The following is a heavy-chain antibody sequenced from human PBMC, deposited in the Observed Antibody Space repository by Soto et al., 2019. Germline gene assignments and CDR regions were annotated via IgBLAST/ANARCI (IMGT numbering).Heavy chain of an antibody. Sequence: ASVKVSCKASGYTFTGYYMHWVRQAPGQGLEWMGWINPNSGGTNYAQKFQGWVTMTRDTSISTAYMELSRLRSDDTAVYYCAREIKGSDYGDTDDAFDIWGQGTMVTVS. CDR2: INPNSGGT. CDR3: AREIKGSDYGDTDDAFDI. V-gene: IGHV1-2*04. J-gene: IGHJ3*02. D-gene: IGHD4-17*01. CDR1: GYTFTGYY.